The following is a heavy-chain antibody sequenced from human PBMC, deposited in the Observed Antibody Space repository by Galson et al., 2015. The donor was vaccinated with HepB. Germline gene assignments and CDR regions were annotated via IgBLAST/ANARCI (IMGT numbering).Heavy chain of an antibody. CDR2: ISAYNGNT. V-gene: IGHV1-18*01. CDR1: GYTFTSYG. D-gene: IGHD3-22*01. Sequence: SVKVSCKASGYTFTSYGISWVRQAPGQGLEWMGWISAYNGNTNYAQKLQGRVTMTTDTSTSTAYMELRSLRSDDTAVYYCARAPEPYYYDSSGTKRDAFDIWGQGTMVTVSS. J-gene: IGHJ3*02. CDR3: ARAPEPYYYDSSGTKRDAFDI.